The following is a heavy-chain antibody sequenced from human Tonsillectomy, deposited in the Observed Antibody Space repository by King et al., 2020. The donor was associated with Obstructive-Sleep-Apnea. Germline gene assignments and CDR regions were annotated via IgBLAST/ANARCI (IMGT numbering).Heavy chain of an antibody. CDR3: TTEQGLRFGDLSFHFDY. Sequence: VQLVESGGGLVNPGGSLRLSCAASGFTFSDAWMSWVRQAPGKGLEWVGRIKSETDGGTADYAAPVKGRFTISRDDSKNTLYLHMNSLKTEDTAVYYCTTEQGLRFGDLSFHFDYWGQGTLVTVSS. CDR2: IKSETDGGTA. J-gene: IGHJ4*02. CDR1: GFTFSDAW. V-gene: IGHV3-15*01. D-gene: IGHD3-16*02.